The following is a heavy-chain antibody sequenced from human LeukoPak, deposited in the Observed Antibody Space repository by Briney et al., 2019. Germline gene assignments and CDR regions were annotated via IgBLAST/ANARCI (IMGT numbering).Heavy chain of an antibody. Sequence: ASVKVSCKASGYTFTTHGISWVRQAPGQGLEWMGWLNVYNGYTNYAQKFQGRVSMARDTSTSTAYMELRRLRSDDTAVYYCARARQYSSGWLDIWGRGTMVTISS. D-gene: IGHD6-19*01. CDR1: GYTFTTHG. CDR3: ARARQYSSGWLDI. J-gene: IGHJ3*02. CDR2: LNVYNGYT. V-gene: IGHV1-18*01.